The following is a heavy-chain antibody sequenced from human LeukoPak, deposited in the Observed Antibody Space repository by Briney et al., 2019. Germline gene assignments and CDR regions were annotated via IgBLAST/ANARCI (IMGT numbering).Heavy chain of an antibody. CDR3: ARDKWGQQLVYYYYYMDV. D-gene: IGHD6-13*01. Sequence: ASVKVSCKASGYTFTSYGISWVRQAPGQGLEWMGWINPNSGGTNYAQKFQGRVTMTRDTSISTAYMELSRLRSDDTAVYYCARDKWGQQLVYYYYYMDVWGKGTTVTISS. CDR2: INPNSGGT. CDR1: GYTFTSYG. J-gene: IGHJ6*03. V-gene: IGHV1-2*02.